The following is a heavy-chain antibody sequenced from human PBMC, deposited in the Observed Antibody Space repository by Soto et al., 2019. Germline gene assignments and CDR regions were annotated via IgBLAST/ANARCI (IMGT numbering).Heavy chain of an antibody. Sequence: QVQLVQSGPEVKNPGASVRVSCVASGYAFTSYGVNWVRQAPGQGLEWMGWIAPHSGRTTYLPKFQGRVTMTADVSTNTAYIELRSLKSGDTGIYFCARAATGSYHSAYWGQGTVVTVSS. V-gene: IGHV1-18*04. CDR2: IAPHSGRT. CDR3: ARAATGSYHSAY. CDR1: GYAFTSYG. J-gene: IGHJ4*02. D-gene: IGHD3-10*01.